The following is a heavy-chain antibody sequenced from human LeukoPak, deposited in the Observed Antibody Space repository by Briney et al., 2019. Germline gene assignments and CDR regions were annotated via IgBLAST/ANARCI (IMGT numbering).Heavy chain of an antibody. Sequence: GASVKVSCKASGYTFTNYYVHWVRQAPGQGLELMGVINPSGGSTNYAQRFQGRVTMTRDTSTSTVYMELSSLRSEDTAVYYCARDSTVTTFRGCVDPWGQGTLVTVSS. J-gene: IGHJ5*02. V-gene: IGHV1-46*01. D-gene: IGHD4-17*01. CDR2: INPSGGST. CDR1: GYTFTNYY. CDR3: ARDSTVTTFRGCVDP.